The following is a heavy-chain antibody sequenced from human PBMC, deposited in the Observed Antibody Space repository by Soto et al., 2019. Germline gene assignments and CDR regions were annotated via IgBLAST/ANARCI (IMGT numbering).Heavy chain of an antibody. CDR2: INSDGSST. CDR3: AREDRTVLRYFDWLPPVSRQPYYYCGMDV. D-gene: IGHD3-9*01. Sequence: VGSLRLSCAASGFTFSSYWMHWVRQAPGKGLVWVSRINSDGSSTSYADSVKGRFTISRDNAKNTLYLQMNSLRAEDTAVYYCAREDRTVLRYFDWLPPVSRQPYYYCGMDVWGQGTTVTVSS. J-gene: IGHJ6*02. CDR1: GFTFSSYW. V-gene: IGHV3-74*01.